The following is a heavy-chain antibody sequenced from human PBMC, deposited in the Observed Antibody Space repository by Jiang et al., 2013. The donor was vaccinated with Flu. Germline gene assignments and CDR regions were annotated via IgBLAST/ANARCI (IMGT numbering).Heavy chain of an antibody. CDR2: IYYSGST. CDR3: ASRFSSEYYFDY. J-gene: IGHJ4*02. D-gene: IGHD3-10*01. V-gene: IGHV4-39*01. Sequence: GSGLVKPSETLSLTCTVSGGSISSSSYYWGWIRQPPGKGLEWIGSIYYSGSTYYNPSLKSRVTISVDTSKNQFSLKLSSVTAADTAVYYCASRFSSEYYFDYWGQGTLVTVSS. CDR1: GGSISSSSYY.